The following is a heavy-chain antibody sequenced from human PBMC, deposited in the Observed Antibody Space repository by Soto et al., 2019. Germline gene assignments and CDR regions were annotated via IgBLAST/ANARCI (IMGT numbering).Heavy chain of an antibody. J-gene: IGHJ4*02. CDR3: TRDRPGPQYYFDY. CDR2: ISYDGSNK. D-gene: IGHD6-6*01. V-gene: IGHV3-30-3*01. CDR1: GFTFSSYA. Sequence: PGGSLRLSCAASGFTFSSYAMHWVRQAPGKGLEWVAVISYDGSNKYYADSVKGRFTISRDNAKNTLYLQMNSLRAEDTAVYYCTRDRPGPQYYFDYWGQGNMVTVSS.